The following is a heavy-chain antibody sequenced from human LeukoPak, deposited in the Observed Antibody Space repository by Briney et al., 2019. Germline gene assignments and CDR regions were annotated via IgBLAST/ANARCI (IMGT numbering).Heavy chain of an antibody. J-gene: IGHJ3*02. CDR2: INQDGSER. CDR3: ARDSEYSSSFAFDI. V-gene: IGHV3-7*01. Sequence: GGSLRLSCAASGFTFSSHWMTWVRQAPGKGLGWVANINQDGSERYYVDSVKGRFTISRDNAKNSLYLQMNSLRAEDTAVYYCARDSEYSSSFAFDIWGQGTMVTVSS. D-gene: IGHD6-13*01. CDR1: GFTFSSHW.